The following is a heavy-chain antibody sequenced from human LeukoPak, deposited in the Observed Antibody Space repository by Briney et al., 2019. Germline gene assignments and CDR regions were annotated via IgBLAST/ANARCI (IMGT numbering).Heavy chain of an antibody. V-gene: IGHV3-53*01. CDR2: VYSGGST. CDR3: ARVAHCGGDCYFFDY. Sequence: GGSLRLSCAASGFTFSSYSMNWVRQAPGKGLEWVSVVYSGGSTYYADSVKGRFTISRDNSKNTLYLQMNSLRAEDTAVYYCARVAHCGGDCYFFDYWGQGTLVTVSS. D-gene: IGHD2-21*02. J-gene: IGHJ4*02. CDR1: GFTFSSYS.